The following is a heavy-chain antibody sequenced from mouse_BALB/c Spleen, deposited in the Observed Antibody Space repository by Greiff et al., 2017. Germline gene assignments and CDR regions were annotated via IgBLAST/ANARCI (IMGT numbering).Heavy chain of an antibody. CDR2: INPYNDGT. J-gene: IGHJ2*01. CDR3: ARTADYYGSSFDY. V-gene: IGHV1-14*01. CDR1: GYTFTSYV. D-gene: IGHD1-1*01. Sequence: EVQLQQSGPELVKPGASVKMSCKASGYTFTSYVMHWVKQKPGQGLEWIGYINPYNDGTKYNEKFKGKATLTSDKSSSTAYMELSSLTSEDSAVYYCARTADYYGSSFDYWGQGTTLTVSS.